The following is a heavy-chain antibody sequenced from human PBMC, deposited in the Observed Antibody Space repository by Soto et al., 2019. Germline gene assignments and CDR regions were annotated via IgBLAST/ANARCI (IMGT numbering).Heavy chain of an antibody. D-gene: IGHD2-15*01. J-gene: IGHJ6*03. CDR3: AKLECSGGSCYSGRLVDYFYYYMDV. V-gene: IGHV3-23*01. CDR2: ISGSGAKT. Sequence: EVQLLESGGGLVQPGGSLRLSCAASGFTFDTYAMSWVRQAPGKGLEWVPAISGSGAKTYYADSVKGRFTISRDNSKNTLYLQMNSLRAEDTAVYHCAKLECSGGSCYSGRLVDYFYYYMDVWGKGTTVTVSS. CDR1: GFTFDTYA.